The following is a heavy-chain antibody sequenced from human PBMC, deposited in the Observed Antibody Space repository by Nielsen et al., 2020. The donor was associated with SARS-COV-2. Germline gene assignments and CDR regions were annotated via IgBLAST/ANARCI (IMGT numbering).Heavy chain of an antibody. Sequence: GESLKISCAASGFTFSSYSMNWVRQAPGKGLEWVSSISSSSSYIYYADSVKGRFTISRDNAKNSLYLQMNSLRAEDTAVYYCARQRDEIWFGEFDWGQGTLVTVSS. D-gene: IGHD3-10*01. J-gene: IGHJ4*02. CDR1: GFTFSSYS. CDR3: ARQRDEIWFGEFD. V-gene: IGHV3-21*04. CDR2: ISSSSSYI.